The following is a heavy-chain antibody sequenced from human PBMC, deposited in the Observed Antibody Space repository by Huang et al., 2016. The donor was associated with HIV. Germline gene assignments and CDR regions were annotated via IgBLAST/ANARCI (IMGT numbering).Heavy chain of an antibody. Sequence: QLQLQESGPGLVKPSDTLSLNCTISGGSIKSRNYYWGWVRQAPGKGLEWIGDSYYSGAPYYNPSLRSRVSLSVDTSKHQVTLKVNAVIAADTAVYYCARRQGSGYYFYFDYWGRGIPVTVSA. V-gene: IGHV4-39*01. CDR1: GGSIKSRNYY. J-gene: IGHJ4*02. CDR3: ARRQGSGYYFYFDY. D-gene: IGHD3-22*01. CDR2: SYYSGAP.